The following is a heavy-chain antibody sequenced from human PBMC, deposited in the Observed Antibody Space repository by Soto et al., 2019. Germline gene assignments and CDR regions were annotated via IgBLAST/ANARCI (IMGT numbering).Heavy chain of an antibody. J-gene: IGHJ5*02. Sequence: SETLSLTCTVSGGSISSSSYYWGWIRQPPGKGLEWIGSIYYSGSTYYNPSLKSRVTISVDTSKNQFSLKLSSVTAADTAVYYCARHIVDPSWPSPRVTTSFNWFDPWGQGTLVTVSS. CDR3: ARHIVDPSWPSPRVTTSFNWFDP. CDR2: IYYSGST. D-gene: IGHD2-21*01. CDR1: GGSISSSSYY. V-gene: IGHV4-39*01.